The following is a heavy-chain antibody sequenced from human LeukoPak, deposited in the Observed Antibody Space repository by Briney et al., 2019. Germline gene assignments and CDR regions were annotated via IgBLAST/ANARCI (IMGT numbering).Heavy chain of an antibody. D-gene: IGHD3-10*01. CDR1: GISISSNNW. Sequence: SETLSLTCGVSGISISSNNWWSWVRQPPGKGLEWIGEIYHSGSTNYNPSLKSRVTISVDKSKNQFSLKLSSVTAADTAVYYCARCNDMVRGINWFDPWGQGTLVTVSS. V-gene: IGHV4-4*02. CDR3: ARCNDMVRGINWFDP. J-gene: IGHJ5*02. CDR2: IYHSGST.